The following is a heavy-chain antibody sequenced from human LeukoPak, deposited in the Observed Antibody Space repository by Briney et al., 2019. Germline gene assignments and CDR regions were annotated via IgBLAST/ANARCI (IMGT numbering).Heavy chain of an antibody. CDR1: GNSISSGDYY. CDR2: VYISGNT. CDR3: ARNPLVLNWYFDL. V-gene: IGHV4-61*02. J-gene: IGHJ2*01. Sequence: PSETLSLTCTVSGNSISSGDYYWSWLRQPAGKTLEWIGRVYISGNTIYNPSLKSRVTMSLDTSKNQFSLNLSSVTAADTAVYYCARNPLVLNWYFDLWGRGTLVTVSS.